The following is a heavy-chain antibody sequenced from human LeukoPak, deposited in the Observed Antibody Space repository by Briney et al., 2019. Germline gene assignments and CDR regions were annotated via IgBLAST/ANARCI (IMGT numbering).Heavy chain of an antibody. D-gene: IGHD4/OR15-4a*01. J-gene: IGHJ4*02. Sequence: GGSLRLSCAASGFTFSNYAMSWVRQAPGKGLEWVSSISGSGYITYYADSVKGWFTISRDNSKNTLYLQMNSLRVEDTAVYFCARDPGAFPYFFDCWGQGTLVTVSS. CDR1: GFTFSNYA. V-gene: IGHV3-23*01. CDR2: ISGSGYIT. CDR3: ARDPGAFPYFFDC.